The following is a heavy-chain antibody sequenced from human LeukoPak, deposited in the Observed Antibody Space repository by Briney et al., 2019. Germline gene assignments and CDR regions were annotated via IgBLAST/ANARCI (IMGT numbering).Heavy chain of an antibody. J-gene: IGHJ6*03. CDR1: GYTFTSYG. V-gene: IGHV1-18*01. D-gene: IGHD3-22*01. CDR2: ISGYNGNT. Sequence: ASVKVSFKASGYTFTSYGISWVRQAPGQGLEWMGWISGYNGNTNYAQKLQGRVTMTTDTSTSTAYMELRNLRSDDTAVYYCARFYDSSGYYLNNYYYYMDVWGKGTTVTVSS. CDR3: ARFYDSSGYYLNNYYYYMDV.